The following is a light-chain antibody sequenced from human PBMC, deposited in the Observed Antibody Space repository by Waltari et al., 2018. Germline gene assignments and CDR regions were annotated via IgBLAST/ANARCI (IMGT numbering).Light chain of an antibody. Sequence: EIVLTQSPATLSLSPGERATLSCRASQRVSSYLAWYQQKPGQAPRLLIYGASNRATGIPARFSGSGSGTDVTLTSSSLEPEDFAVYYCQQRSNWPRRITFGQGTRLEIK. J-gene: IGKJ5*01. V-gene: IGKV3-11*01. CDR2: GAS. CDR1: QRVSSY. CDR3: QQRSNWPRRIT.